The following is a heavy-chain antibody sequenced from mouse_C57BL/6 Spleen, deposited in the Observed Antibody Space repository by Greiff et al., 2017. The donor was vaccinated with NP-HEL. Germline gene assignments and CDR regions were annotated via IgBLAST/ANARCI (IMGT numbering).Heavy chain of an antibody. CDR2: IWSGGST. V-gene: IGHV2-2*01. J-gene: IGHJ4*01. Sequence: QVQLQQSGPGLVQPSQSLSIPCTVSGFSLTSYGVHWVRQSPGKGLEWLGVIWSGGSTDYNAAFISRLSISKDNSKSQVFLKMNSLQADDTAIYYCARNRDYDYSYAMDYWGQGTSVTVSS. CDR1: GFSLTSYG. CDR3: ARNRDYDYSYAMDY. D-gene: IGHD2-4*01.